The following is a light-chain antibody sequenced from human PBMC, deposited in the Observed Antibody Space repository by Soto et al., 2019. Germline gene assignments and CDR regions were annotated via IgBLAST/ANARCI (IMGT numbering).Light chain of an antibody. CDR1: QSLTTRY. CDR2: GAS. V-gene: IGKV3-20*01. J-gene: IGKJ5*01. Sequence: EIVLTQSPGTLSLFPGERATLSCRASQSLTTRYLGWYQQKPGQAPRLLIYGASSRATGIPDRFSGGWSGTDFTPTISRLEPEDFAVYHCQQYGSSPTFGQGTRLEMK. CDR3: QQYGSSPT.